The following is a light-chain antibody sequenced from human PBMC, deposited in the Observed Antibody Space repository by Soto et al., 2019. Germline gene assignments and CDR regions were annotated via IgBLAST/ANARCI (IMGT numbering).Light chain of an antibody. CDR3: PSYISAPFT. V-gene: IGKV1-27*01. J-gene: IGKJ3*01. CDR1: QGISNY. CDR2: AAS. Sequence: DIQMTQSPSSLSASVGDRVTITCRATQGISNYLAWYQQKPGKVPKLLIYAASTLQSGVPSRFSGSGSGTDFTLPISNLQPEDVAAYYCPSYISAPFTFGPGTNVDIK.